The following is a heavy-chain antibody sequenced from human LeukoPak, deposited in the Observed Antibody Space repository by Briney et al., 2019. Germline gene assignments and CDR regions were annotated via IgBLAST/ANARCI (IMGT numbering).Heavy chain of an antibody. V-gene: IGHV4-4*07. CDR2: IYASGST. CDR3: AGRDSSSSFDY. J-gene: IGHJ4*02. Sequence: PSETLSLTCTSSGGSISSYYWSWIRHPAGKGLEWIGRIYASGSTNYNPSLKSRVTMSVDTSKNQFSLKLSSVTAADTAVYYCAGRDSSSSFDYWGQGTLVTVSS. D-gene: IGHD6-6*01. CDR1: GGSISSYY.